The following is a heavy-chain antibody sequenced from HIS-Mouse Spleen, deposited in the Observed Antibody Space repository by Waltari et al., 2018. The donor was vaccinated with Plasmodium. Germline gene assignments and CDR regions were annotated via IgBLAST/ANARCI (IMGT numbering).Heavy chain of an antibody. Sequence: QVQLQQWGAGLFKPSETLSLPCAVYGVSFSGYDWSWIRQPPGKGLEWIGEINHSGSTNYNPSLKSRVTISVDTSKNQFSRKLSSVTAADTAVYYCASSGSGSYYYWGQGTLVTVSS. J-gene: IGHJ4*02. CDR2: INHSGST. CDR3: ASSGSGSYYY. V-gene: IGHV4-34*01. CDR1: GVSFSGYD. D-gene: IGHD3-10*01.